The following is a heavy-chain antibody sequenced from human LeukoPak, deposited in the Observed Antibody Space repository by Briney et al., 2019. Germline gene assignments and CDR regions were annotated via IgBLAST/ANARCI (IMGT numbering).Heavy chain of an antibody. CDR1: GFTVSSNY. V-gene: IGHV3-53*05. D-gene: IGHD6-13*01. J-gene: IGHJ3*02. Sequence: GGSLRLSCAASGFTVSSNYMSWVRQAPGKGLEWVSIIYSGGSTYYADSVKGRFTISRDNSKNTLYLQMNSLRAEDTALYYCAKDLYSSSWEGAFDIWGQGTMATVSS. CDR3: AKDLYSSSWEGAFDI. CDR2: IYSGGST.